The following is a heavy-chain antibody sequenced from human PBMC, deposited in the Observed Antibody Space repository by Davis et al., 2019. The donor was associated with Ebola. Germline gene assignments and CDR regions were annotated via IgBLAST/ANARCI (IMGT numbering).Heavy chain of an antibody. CDR3: ARDYHSSYDY. V-gene: IGHV1-69*04. Sequence: SVKVSCKASGGTFSTYAISWVRQAPGQGLEWMGRIIPALTIANYAQQFQDRVRITADTSTSTVYMELSSLTSDDTAVYFCARDYHSSYDYWGQGTLITVSS. J-gene: IGHJ4*02. CDR2: IIPALTIA. CDR1: GGTFSTYA. D-gene: IGHD4-11*01.